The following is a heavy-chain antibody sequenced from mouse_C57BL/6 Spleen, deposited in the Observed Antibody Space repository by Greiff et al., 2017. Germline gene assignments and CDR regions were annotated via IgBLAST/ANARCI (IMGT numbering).Heavy chain of an antibody. D-gene: IGHD3-2*02. Sequence: QVHVKQSGAELAKPGASVKLSCKASGYTFTSYWMHWVKQRPGQGLEWIGYINPSSGYTKYNQKFKDKATLTADKSSSTAYMQLSSLTYEYSAVXYCARETAQGGFAYWGQGTLVTVSA. CDR2: INPSSGYT. CDR3: ARETAQGGFAY. CDR1: GYTFTSYW. V-gene: IGHV1-7*01. J-gene: IGHJ3*01.